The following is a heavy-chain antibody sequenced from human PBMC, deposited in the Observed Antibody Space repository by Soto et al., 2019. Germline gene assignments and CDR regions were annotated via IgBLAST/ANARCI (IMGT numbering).Heavy chain of an antibody. J-gene: IGHJ6*02. V-gene: IGHV3-74*01. Sequence: GGSLRLSCAASGFTFSNTWMHWVRQAPGKGLVWVSHINSDGTTTTYADSVKGRFTISRDNAKNTVHLQMNSLRAEDTAVYYCATDGSYAQHVWGQGTTVTVYS. CDR1: GFTFSNTW. D-gene: IGHD2-2*01. CDR3: ATDGSYAQHV. CDR2: INSDGTTT.